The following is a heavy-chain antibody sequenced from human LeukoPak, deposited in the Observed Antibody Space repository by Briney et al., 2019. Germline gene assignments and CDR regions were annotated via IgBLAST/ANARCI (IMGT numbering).Heavy chain of an antibody. D-gene: IGHD1-26*01. CDR1: GGSIRSTNW. CDR2: ISLSGQT. Sequence: PSETLSLTCGVSGGSIRSTNWWSWVRQPPGQGLEWIGEISLSGQTNFNPSLNGRVTMSLDESRNQLSLKLTSVTAADKAIYYCSRESGAFCPFGYWGQGTLVIVPP. V-gene: IGHV4/OR15-8*02. CDR3: SRESGAFCPFGY. J-gene: IGHJ4*02.